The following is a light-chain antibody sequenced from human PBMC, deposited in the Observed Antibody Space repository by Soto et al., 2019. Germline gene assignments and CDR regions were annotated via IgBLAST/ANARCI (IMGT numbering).Light chain of an antibody. CDR2: EVN. J-gene: IGLJ2*01. V-gene: IGLV2-8*01. CDR3: TSSAGNNLV. Sequence: QSVLTQPPSASGSPGQSVTISCTGTSTDVGGYNYVSWYQQHPGKAPKLMIYEVNKRPSGVPNRFSGPKSGNAASLTVSGHHAEEEADYYCTSSAGNNLVFGGGTKLTVL. CDR1: STDVGGYNY.